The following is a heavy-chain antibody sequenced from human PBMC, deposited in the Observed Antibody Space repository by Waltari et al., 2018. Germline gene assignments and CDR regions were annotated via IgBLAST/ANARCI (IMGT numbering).Heavy chain of an antibody. V-gene: IGHV3-9*01. CDR1: GFTFDDYA. CDR3: ARGFRWLLLRGNWYFDL. D-gene: IGHD3-22*01. J-gene: IGHJ2*01. Sequence: EVQLVESGGGLVQPGRSLRLSCAASGFTFDDYAMHWVRQAPGKGLEWVSGISWNSGSRGNADSVKGRFTISRDNAKNTLYLQMNSLRAEDTAVYYCARGFRWLLLRGNWYFDLWGRGTLVTVSS. CDR2: ISWNSGSR.